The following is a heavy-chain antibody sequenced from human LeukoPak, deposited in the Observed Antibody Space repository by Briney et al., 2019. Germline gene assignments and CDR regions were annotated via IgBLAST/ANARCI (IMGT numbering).Heavy chain of an antibody. D-gene: IGHD3-22*01. Sequence: GGSLRLSCAASGFNFEDYTMHWVRQTPGKGLEWVSLINWDGGSTYYADSVKGRFTISRDNSKNTLYLQMNSPTPDDTALYYCARDQSHHDSSGSLYDPWGQGTLVTVSS. CDR3: ARDQSHHDSSGSLYDP. V-gene: IGHV3-43*01. CDR2: INWDGGST. J-gene: IGHJ5*02. CDR1: GFNFEDYT.